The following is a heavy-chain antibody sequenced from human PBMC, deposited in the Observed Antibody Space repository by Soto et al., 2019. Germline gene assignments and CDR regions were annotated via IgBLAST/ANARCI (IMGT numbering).Heavy chain of an antibody. CDR1: GGIFSNYA. J-gene: IGHJ5*02. Sequence: HVQLVQSGAEVKRPGSSVKVSCKTSGGIFSNYAISWVRQAPGQGLEWMGGIVPVVTTTNYAQKFQGRVTITADESTTTVYMELSSLTSEDTAVYYCARDPSCGRDCHFDLWGQGTLVTVSS. CDR3: ARDPSCGRDCHFDL. D-gene: IGHD2-21*02. CDR2: IVPVVTTT. V-gene: IGHV1-69*12.